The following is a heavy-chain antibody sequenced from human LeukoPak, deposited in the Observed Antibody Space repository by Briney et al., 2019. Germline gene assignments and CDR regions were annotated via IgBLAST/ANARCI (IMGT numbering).Heavy chain of an antibody. D-gene: IGHD3-22*01. Sequence: GGSLRLSCAASGFTFSTYAMAWVRQAPGKGLEWVSAFSGSGETYYADSVKGRFTISRDNSKNTLYLQMNSLRAEDTAVYYCAKDSSGYYLNYWGQGTLVTVSS. J-gene: IGHJ4*02. CDR2: FSGSGET. CDR1: GFTFSTYA. CDR3: AKDSSGYYLNY. V-gene: IGHV3-23*01.